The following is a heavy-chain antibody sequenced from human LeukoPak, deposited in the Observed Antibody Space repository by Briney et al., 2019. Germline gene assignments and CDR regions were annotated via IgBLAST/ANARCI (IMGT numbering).Heavy chain of an antibody. J-gene: IGHJ5*02. CDR3: ARESSYYCGSGSYNH. Sequence: GGSLRLSCAASGFTVSSNYMSWVRQAPGKGLEWVSVIYSGGSTYYADSVKGRFTISRDNSKNTLYPQMNSLRAEDTAVYYCARESSYYCGSGSYNHWGQGTLVTVSS. CDR2: IYSGGST. D-gene: IGHD3-10*01. CDR1: GFTVSSNY. V-gene: IGHV3-66*01.